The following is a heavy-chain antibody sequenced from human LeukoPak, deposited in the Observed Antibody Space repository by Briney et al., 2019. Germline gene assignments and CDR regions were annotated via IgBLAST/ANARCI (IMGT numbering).Heavy chain of an antibody. CDR3: ARVLTGYYGRRGAFDI. CDR2: IYTSGST. Sequence: SETLSLTCTVSGGSISSGSYYWSWIRQPAGKGLEWIGRIYTSGSTNYNPSLKSRVTISVDTSKNQFSLKLSSVTAADTAVYYCARVLTGYYGRRGAFDIWGQGTMVTVSS. D-gene: IGHD3-9*01. J-gene: IGHJ3*02. V-gene: IGHV4-61*02. CDR1: GGSISSGSYY.